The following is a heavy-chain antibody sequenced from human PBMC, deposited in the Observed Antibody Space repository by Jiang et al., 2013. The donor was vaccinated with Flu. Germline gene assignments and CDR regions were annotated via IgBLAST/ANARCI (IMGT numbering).Heavy chain of an antibody. Sequence: QSGSEVKKPGASVKVSCKASGYTFTGYYMHWVRQAPGQGLEWMGWINPNSGGTNYAQKFQGRVTMTRDTSISTAYMELSRLRSDDTAVYYCARGLSTSHGAFYYYYYYMDVWGKGTTVTVFS. CDR2: INPNSGGT. CDR3: ARGLSTSHGAFYYYYYYMDV. J-gene: IGHJ6*03. D-gene: IGHD2-2*01. V-gene: IGHV1-2*02. CDR1: GYTFTGYY.